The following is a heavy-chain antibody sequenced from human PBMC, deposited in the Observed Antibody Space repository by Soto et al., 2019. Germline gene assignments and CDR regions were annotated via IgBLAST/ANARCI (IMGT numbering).Heavy chain of an antibody. Sequence: GGSLRLSCAASGFTFDDYTMHWVRQAPGKGLEWVSVISWDGGSTYYADSVKGRFTISRDNSKNTPYLQMNSLRAEDTAVYYCARDIHSSSWLPDYWGQGTLVTVSS. J-gene: IGHJ4*02. D-gene: IGHD6-13*01. CDR3: ARDIHSSSWLPDY. CDR2: ISWDGGST. V-gene: IGHV3-43*01. CDR1: GFTFDDYT.